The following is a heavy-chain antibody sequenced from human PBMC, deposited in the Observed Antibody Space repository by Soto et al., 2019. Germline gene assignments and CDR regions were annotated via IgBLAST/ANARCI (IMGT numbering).Heavy chain of an antibody. V-gene: IGHV5-10-1*01. CDR1: GYSFAGYL. Sequence: GESLKISCKGSGYSFAGYLITWVRQKPGKGLEWMGRIDPSGSQTYYSPSFRGHVTISVTKSITTVFLRLSGLSAWDTAMYYCASQIYDSETCSNFQHDFESRGQGTPVTISS. J-gene: IGHJ4*02. CDR2: IDPSGSQT. CDR3: ASQIYDSETCSNFQHDFES. D-gene: IGHD2-8*01.